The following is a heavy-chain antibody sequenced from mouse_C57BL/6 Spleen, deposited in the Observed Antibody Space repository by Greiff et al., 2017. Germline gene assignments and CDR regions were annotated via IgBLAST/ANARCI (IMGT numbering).Heavy chain of an antibody. CDR3: ASHDVPFAY. V-gene: IGHV2-9-1*01. CDR1: GFSLTSYA. CDR2: IWTGGGT. D-gene: IGHD2-3*01. J-gene: IGHJ3*01. Sequence: QVQLKESGPGLVAPSQSLSITCTVSGFSLTSYAISWVRQPPGKGLEWLGVIWTGGGTNYISALKFRLSISKDNSKSQVFLKMNSLQTYYTARYYCASHDVPFAYWGQGTLVTVSA.